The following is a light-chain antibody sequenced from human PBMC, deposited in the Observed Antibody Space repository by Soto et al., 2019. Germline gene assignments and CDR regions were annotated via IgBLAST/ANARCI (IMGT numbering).Light chain of an antibody. CDR1: QSVNIY. J-gene: IGKJ5*01. CDR2: DAS. Sequence: EIVLTQSPATLSLSPGERATLSCRASQSVNIYLAWYQQKPGQAPRLLIYDASNRATGIPARFSGGGSETDFTLTISSLEPEDFAVYYCQQRRSWPITFGQGTRLEIK. V-gene: IGKV3-11*01. CDR3: QQRRSWPIT.